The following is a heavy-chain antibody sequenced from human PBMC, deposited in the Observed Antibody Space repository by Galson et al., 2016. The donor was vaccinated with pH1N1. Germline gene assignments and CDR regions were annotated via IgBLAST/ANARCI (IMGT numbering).Heavy chain of an antibody. J-gene: IGHJ4*02. D-gene: IGHD3-9*01. Sequence: SCAASGFILSVYWMTWVRQAPGAGLEWVANIKHDASEKYYVDSVKGRFTISRDNAKKSLYLEMGSLRAEDTAVYYCARDLGSTGYLKYWGQGILGTVSA. CDR3: ARDLGSTGYLKY. V-gene: IGHV3-7*03. CDR1: GFILSVYW. CDR2: IKHDASEK.